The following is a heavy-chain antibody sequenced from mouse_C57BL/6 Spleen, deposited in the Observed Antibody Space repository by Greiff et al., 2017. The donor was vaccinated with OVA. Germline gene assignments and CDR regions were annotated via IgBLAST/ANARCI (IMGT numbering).Heavy chain of an antibody. CDR1: GFTFSRYG. J-gene: IGHJ1*03. V-gene: IGHV5-6*01. CDR2: ISSGGSYS. CDR3: ARQGDYGHDV. D-gene: IGHD2-4*01. Sequence: EVKVVESGGDLVKPGGSLKLSCAASGFTFSRYGMSWVRQTPDKRLEWVATISSGGSYSYYPDSVKGRFTISRDNAKNTLYLQMSSLKSEDTAMYYCARQGDYGHDVWGTGTTVTVSS.